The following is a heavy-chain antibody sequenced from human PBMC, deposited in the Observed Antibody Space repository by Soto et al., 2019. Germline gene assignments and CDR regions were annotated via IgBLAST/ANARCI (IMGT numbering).Heavy chain of an antibody. D-gene: IGHD6-19*01. V-gene: IGHV2-5*02. CDR1: GFSLRTSGVG. CDR2: IYRDDDK. Sequence: QITLKESGPTLVKPTQTLTLTCTVSGFSLRTSGVGVGWFRQPPGKALEWLALIYRDDDKRYKPSLKSRLTITKDTSNNQVDLTMTNMDTVDTATYYYARTAGSGPYWEMFNYWGQGTLVTVSS. CDR3: ARTAGSGPYWEMFNY. J-gene: IGHJ4*02.